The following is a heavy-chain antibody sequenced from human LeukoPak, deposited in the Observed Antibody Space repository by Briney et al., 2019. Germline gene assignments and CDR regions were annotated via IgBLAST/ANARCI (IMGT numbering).Heavy chain of an antibody. D-gene: IGHD2/OR15-2a*01. Sequence: ASVKVSCKASGYTFARYYIHWVRQAPGQGLEWMGWINPKSGGTEYAQMFQGRVTMTRDTSISTAYMEVTRLTSDDTAVYYCARDSKMIDYWGQGTLVTVSS. V-gene: IGHV1-2*02. CDR2: INPKSGGT. J-gene: IGHJ4*02. CDR1: GYTFARYY. CDR3: ARDSKMIDY.